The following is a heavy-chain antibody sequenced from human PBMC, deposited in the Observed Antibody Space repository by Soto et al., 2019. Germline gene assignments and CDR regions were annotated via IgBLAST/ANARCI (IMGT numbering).Heavy chain of an antibody. D-gene: IGHD1-1*01. CDR3: ANDRILGGVGRTYYFDY. CDR2: ISSNGGNT. V-gene: IGHV3-64*01. Sequence: EVQLVESGGGLVQPGGSLRLSCAASGFTFSSYSMHWVRQAPGKGLEYVSGISSNGGNTYYANSVKGRFTISRDNSKNTLYLQMGSLRDEDRAVYYCANDRILGGVGRTYYFDYWGQGTVVTVSS. J-gene: IGHJ4*02. CDR1: GFTFSSYS.